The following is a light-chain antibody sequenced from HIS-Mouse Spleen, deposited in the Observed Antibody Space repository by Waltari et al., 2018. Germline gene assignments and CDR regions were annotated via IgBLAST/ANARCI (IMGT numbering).Light chain of an antibody. CDR2: EDS. CDR3: YSTDSSGNHRV. Sequence: VLTQPPSASGTPGQRVTISCSGSSSNIGRNTENWYQQKSGQAPVLVIYEDSKRPSGIPERFSGSSSGTMATLTISGAQVEDEADYYCYSTDSSGNHRVFGGGTKLTVL. CDR1: SSNIGRNT. V-gene: IGLV3-10*01. J-gene: IGLJ2*01.